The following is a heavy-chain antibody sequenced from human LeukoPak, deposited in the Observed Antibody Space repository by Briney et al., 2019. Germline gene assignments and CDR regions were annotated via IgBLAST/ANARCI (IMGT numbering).Heavy chain of an antibody. Sequence: SETLSLTCTVSGGSISSYYWSWIRQPPGKGLEWIGYIYYSGSTNYNPSLKSRVTISVDTSKNQFSLKLSSVTAADTAVYYCARGYCSSTSCYAGPIDYWGQGTLVTVSS. J-gene: IGHJ4*02. D-gene: IGHD2-2*01. CDR2: IYYSGST. V-gene: IGHV4-59*01. CDR3: ARGYCSSTSCYAGPIDY. CDR1: GGSISSYY.